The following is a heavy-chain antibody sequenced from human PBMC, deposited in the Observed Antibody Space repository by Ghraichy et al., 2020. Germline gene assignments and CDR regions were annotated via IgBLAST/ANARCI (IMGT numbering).Heavy chain of an antibody. V-gene: IGHV4-59*01. CDR1: GGSISSYY. Sequence: SETLSLTCTVSGGSISSYYWSWIRQPPGKGLEWIGYIYYRGSTNYNPSLKSRVTISVDTTKNHFSLKLSSMTAADTAGYYCARVGATAFSDGMDVWGQGTTVTVSS. CDR2: IYYRGST. D-gene: IGHD6-13*01. CDR3: ARVGATAFSDGMDV. J-gene: IGHJ6*02.